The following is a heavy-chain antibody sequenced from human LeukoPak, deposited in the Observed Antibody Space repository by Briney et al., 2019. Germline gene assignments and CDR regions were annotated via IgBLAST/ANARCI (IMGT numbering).Heavy chain of an antibody. CDR3: AKDLNYGDLLDY. CDR2: IRNDGRNK. D-gene: IGHD4-17*01. J-gene: IGHJ4*02. CDR1: GFTFSSYG. Sequence: GGSLRLSCATSGFTFSSYGMHWVRQAQGKGLGWVAFIRNDGRNKYYADSVKGRFTISRDNSKNTLYVQMNSLRGEDTAVYYCAKDLNYGDLLDYWGQGTLVTVSS. V-gene: IGHV3-30*02.